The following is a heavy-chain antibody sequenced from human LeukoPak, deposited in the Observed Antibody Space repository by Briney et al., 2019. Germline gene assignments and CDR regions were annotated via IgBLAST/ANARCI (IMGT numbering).Heavy chain of an antibody. D-gene: IGHD3-9*01. J-gene: IGHJ4*02. V-gene: IGHV3-49*04. CDR2: VRNKANGGTT. CDR3: ARGTFYDIFTGYTFDY. Sequence: PGRSLRLSCTTSGFTFGDYAMSWVRQAPGKGLEWVAFVRNKANGGTTDYAASVKGRFTISRDDSKSIAYLQMYSLKTEDTAMYYCARGTFYDIFTGYTFDYWGQGTLVTVSS. CDR1: GFTFGDYA.